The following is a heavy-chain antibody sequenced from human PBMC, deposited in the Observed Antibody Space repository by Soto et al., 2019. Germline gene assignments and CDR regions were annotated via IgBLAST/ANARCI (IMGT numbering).Heavy chain of an antibody. V-gene: IGHV4-4*07. CDR3: AREMVRGVIINIDY. J-gene: IGHJ4*02. Sequence: SSETLSLTCTVSGGSISSYYWSWIRQPAGKGLEWIGRIYTSGSTNYNPSLKSRVTMPVDTSKNQFSLKLSSVTAADTAVYYCAREMVRGVIINIDYWGQGTLVTV. D-gene: IGHD3-10*01. CDR2: IYTSGST. CDR1: GGSISSYY.